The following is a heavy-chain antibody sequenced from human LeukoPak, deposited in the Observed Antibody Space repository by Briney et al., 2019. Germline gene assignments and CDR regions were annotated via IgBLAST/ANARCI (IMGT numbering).Heavy chain of an antibody. CDR1: GYTFTSYG. Sequence: ASVKVSCKASGYTFTSYGISWVRQAPGQGLEWMGWISAYNGNTNYAQKLQGRVTMTTDTSTSTAYMEQKSLRSDDTAVYYCARDSGYDPKGVFDYWGQGTMVTVSS. V-gene: IGHV1-18*04. CDR3: ARDSGYDPKGVFDY. D-gene: IGHD5-12*01. J-gene: IGHJ4*02. CDR2: ISAYNGNT.